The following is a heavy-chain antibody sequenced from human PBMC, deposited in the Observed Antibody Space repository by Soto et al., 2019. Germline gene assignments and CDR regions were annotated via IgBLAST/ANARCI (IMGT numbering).Heavy chain of an antibody. J-gene: IGHJ6*02. Sequence: ASVKVSCKASGGTFSSYAISWVRQAPGQGLEWMGIINPSGGSTSYAQKFQGRVTMTRDTSTSTVYMELSSLRSEDTAVYYCASGDGMDVWGQGTTVTVSS. D-gene: IGHD3-3*01. CDR1: GGTFSSYA. CDR2: INPSGGST. V-gene: IGHV1-46*01. CDR3: ASGDGMDV.